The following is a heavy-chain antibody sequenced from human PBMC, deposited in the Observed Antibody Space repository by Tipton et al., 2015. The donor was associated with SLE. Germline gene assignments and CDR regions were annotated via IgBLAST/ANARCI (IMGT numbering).Heavy chain of an antibody. CDR1: RGSINRSTYY. V-gene: IGHV4-39*07. D-gene: IGHD3-16*01. CDR3: ARGLNDYVWGSSFDY. J-gene: IGHJ4*02. Sequence: TLSLTCTVSRGSINRSTYYWGWIRQPPRKGLEYIGSIYYSAYTSYNPSLKSRVTMSVDTSKNQFSLNLSSVTAADTAVYYCARGLNDYVWGSSFDYWGQGTLVTVSS. CDR2: IYYSAYT.